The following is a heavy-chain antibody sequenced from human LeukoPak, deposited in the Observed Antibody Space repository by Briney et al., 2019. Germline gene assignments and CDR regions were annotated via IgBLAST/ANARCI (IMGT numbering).Heavy chain of an antibody. CDR2: IKQDGSEK. CDR3: ARDKPEDSYGGNDDAFDI. D-gene: IGHD4-23*01. J-gene: IGHJ3*02. CDR1: GFTFSSYW. V-gene: IGHV3-7*01. Sequence: GGSLRLSCAASGFTFSSYWMSWVRQAPGKGLEWVANIKQDGSEKYYVDSVKGRFTISRDNAKNSLYLQMNSLRAEDTAVYYCARDKPEDSYGGNDDAFDIWGQGTMVTVSS.